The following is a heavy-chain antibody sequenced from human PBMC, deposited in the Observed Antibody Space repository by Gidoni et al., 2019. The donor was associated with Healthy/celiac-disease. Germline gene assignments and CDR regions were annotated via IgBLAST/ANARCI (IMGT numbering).Heavy chain of an antibody. J-gene: IGHJ1*01. CDR2: IYYSGST. Sequence: QVQLQESGPGLVKPSETLSLTCTVPGGSISSYSWSGIRQPPGKGLEWIGYIYYSGSTNYNPSLKSRVTISVDTSKNQFSLKLSSVTAADTAVYYCARVSYGDYDEYFQHWGQGTLVTVSS. CDR1: GGSISSYS. D-gene: IGHD4-17*01. V-gene: IGHV4-59*01. CDR3: ARVSYGDYDEYFQH.